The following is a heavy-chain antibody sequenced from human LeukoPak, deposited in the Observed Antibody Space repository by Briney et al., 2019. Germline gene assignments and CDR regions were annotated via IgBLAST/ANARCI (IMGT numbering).Heavy chain of an antibody. CDR3: AKDGIVVVPAAIGGYFDY. D-gene: IGHD2-2*02. CDR1: GFTFSSYA. Sequence: GGSLRLSCAASGFTFSSYAMSWVRQAPGKGLEWVSAISGSGGSTYYADSVKGRFTISRDNSKNTLYLQMNSLRAEDTAVYYCAKDGIVVVPAAIGGYFDYWGRGTLVTVSS. V-gene: IGHV3-23*01. CDR2: ISGSGGST. J-gene: IGHJ4*02.